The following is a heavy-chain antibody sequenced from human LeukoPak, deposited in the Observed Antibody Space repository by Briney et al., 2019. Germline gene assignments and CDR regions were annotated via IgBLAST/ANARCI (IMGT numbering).Heavy chain of an antibody. CDR1: GFNFTTYE. V-gene: IGHV3-48*03. J-gene: IGHJ4*02. Sequence: GGSLRLSCTASGFNFTTYEMNWVRQAPGKGLEWISHISHSGTNIYHADSVKGRFTVSRDAGKNSLYLQMNSLRAEDTALYYCARVPQWSDYFDCWGQGTLVIVSS. CDR2: ISHSGTNI. D-gene: IGHD6-19*01. CDR3: ARVPQWSDYFDC.